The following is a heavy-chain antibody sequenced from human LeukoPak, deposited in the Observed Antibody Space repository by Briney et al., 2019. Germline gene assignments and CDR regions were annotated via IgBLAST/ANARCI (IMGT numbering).Heavy chain of an antibody. CDR1: GGSISSYY. CDR3: AREGYYYDSSGYYGYYYYMDV. V-gene: IGHV4-4*07. Sequence: PSETLSLTCTVSGGSISSYYGSWIRQPAGKGLEWIGRIYTSGSTNYNPSLKSRVTMSVDTSKNQFSLKLSSVTAADTAVYYCAREGYYYDSSGYYGYYYYMDVWGKGTTVTVSS. CDR2: IYTSGST. D-gene: IGHD3-22*01. J-gene: IGHJ6*03.